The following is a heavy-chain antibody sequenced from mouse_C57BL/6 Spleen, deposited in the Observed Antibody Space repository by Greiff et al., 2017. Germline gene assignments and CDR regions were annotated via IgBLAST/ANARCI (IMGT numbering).Heavy chain of an antibody. Sequence: VQRVESGPELVKPGASVKISCKASGYSFTSYYIHWVKQRPGQGLEWIGWIYPGSGNTKYNEKFKGKATLTADTSSSTAYMQLSSLTSEDSAVYYCARHIYSNYLYFDYWGKGTTLTVSS. J-gene: IGHJ2*01. CDR2: IYPGSGNT. V-gene: IGHV1-66*01. D-gene: IGHD2-5*01. CDR3: ARHIYSNYLYFDY. CDR1: GYSFTSYY.